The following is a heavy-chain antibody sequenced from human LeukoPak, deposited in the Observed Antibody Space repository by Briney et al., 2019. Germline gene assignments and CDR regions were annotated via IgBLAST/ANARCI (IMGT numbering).Heavy chain of an antibody. CDR2: ISTSSSTM. CDR1: GFTFNNYA. J-gene: IGHJ5*02. CDR3: AGYGDYAP. V-gene: IGHV3-48*01. D-gene: IGHD4-17*01. Sequence: GGSLRLFCAASGFTFNNYAMHWVRQAPGEELEWVSYISTSSSTMSYADSVKGRFTISRDNAKNLLYLQMNSLRAEDTAVYYCAGYGDYAPWGQGTLVTVSS.